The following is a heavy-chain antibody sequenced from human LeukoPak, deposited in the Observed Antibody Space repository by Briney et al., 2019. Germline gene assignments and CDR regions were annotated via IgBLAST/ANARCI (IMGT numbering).Heavy chain of an antibody. CDR2: INPNSGGT. CDR1: GYTFTSYY. J-gene: IGHJ4*02. V-gene: IGHV1-2*02. D-gene: IGHD2-15*01. CDR3: ARGYCSGGSCYYYFDY. Sequence: ASVKVSCKASGYTFTSYYMHWVRQAPGQGLEWMGWINPNSGGTNYAQKFQGRVTMTRDTSISTAYMELSRLRSDDTAVYYCARGYCSGGSCYYYFDYWGQGTLVTVSS.